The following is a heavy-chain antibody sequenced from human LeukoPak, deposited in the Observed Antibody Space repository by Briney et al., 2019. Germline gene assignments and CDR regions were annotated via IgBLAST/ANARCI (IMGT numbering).Heavy chain of an antibody. CDR2: ISAYNGNT. V-gene: IGHV1-18*04. J-gene: IGHJ4*02. CDR1: GYTFTGYY. CDR3: ARRYTYGSDFDH. Sequence: GASVKVSCKASGYTFTGYYMHWVRQAPGQGLEWMGWISAYNGNTNYAQKLQGRVTMTTDTSTSTAYMELRSLRSDDTAVYYCARRYTYGSDFDHWGQGTLVTVSS. D-gene: IGHD5-18*01.